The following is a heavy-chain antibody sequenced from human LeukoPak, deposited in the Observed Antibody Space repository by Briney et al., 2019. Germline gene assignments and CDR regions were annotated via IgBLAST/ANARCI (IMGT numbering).Heavy chain of an antibody. Sequence: PSETLSLTCSVSGGSISNYFWTWIRQPPGKGLEWIGYVFASGRPNYNPSLNSRVTISLDTSKNQFSLDLSSVTAADTAVYYCARRRITGPLDYWGQGTLVAVSS. CDR1: GGSISNYF. CDR2: VFASGRP. J-gene: IGHJ4*02. D-gene: IGHD1-20*01. CDR3: ARRRITGPLDY. V-gene: IGHV4-4*09.